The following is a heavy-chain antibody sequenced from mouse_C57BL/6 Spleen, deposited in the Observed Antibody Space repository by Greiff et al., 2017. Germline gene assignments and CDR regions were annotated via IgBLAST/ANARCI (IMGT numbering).Heavy chain of an antibody. V-gene: IGHV3-6*01. D-gene: IGHD1-1*01. CDR2: ISYDGSN. Sequence: DVQLQESGPGLVKPSQSLSLTCSVTGYSITSGYYWNWIRQFPGNKLEWMGYISYDGSNNYNPSLKNRISITRDTSKNQFFLKLNSVTTEDTATYYCARRGYYGSRGDWYFDVWGTGTTVTVSS. CDR1: GYSITSGYY. J-gene: IGHJ1*03. CDR3: ARRGYYGSRGDWYFDV.